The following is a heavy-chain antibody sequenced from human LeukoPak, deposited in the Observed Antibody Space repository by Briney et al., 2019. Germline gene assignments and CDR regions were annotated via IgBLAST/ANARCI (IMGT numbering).Heavy chain of an antibody. V-gene: IGHV1-18*01. J-gene: IGHJ6*02. CDR3: ARDVPYYYGSGSYFYGMDV. D-gene: IGHD3-10*01. CDR2: ISAYNGNT. CDR1: GYTFTSYG. Sequence: ASVKVSCKASGYTFTSYGISWVRQTPGQGLEWMGWISAYNGNTNYAQKLQGRVTMTTDTSTSTAYMELRSLRSDDTAAYYCARDVPYYYGSGSYFYGMDVWGQGTTVTVSS.